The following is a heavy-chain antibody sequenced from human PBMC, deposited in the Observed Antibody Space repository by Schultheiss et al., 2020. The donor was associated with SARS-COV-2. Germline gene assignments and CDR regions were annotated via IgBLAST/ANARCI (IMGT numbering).Heavy chain of an antibody. J-gene: IGHJ6*02. CDR3: ARDAIVVVPGPSRYGMDV. V-gene: IGHV3-33*01. D-gene: IGHD2-2*01. Sequence: GGSLRLSCAASGFTFSSYGMHWVRQAPGKGLEWVAVIWYDGSNKYYADSVKGRFTISRDNSKNTLYLQMNSLRAEDTAVYYCARDAIVVVPGPSRYGMDVWGQGTTVTVSS. CDR2: IWYDGSNK. CDR1: GFTFSSYG.